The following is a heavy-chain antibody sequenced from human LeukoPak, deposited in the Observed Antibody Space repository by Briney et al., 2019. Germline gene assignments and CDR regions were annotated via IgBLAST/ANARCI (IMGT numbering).Heavy chain of an antibody. CDR3: ARGSGNYYFDY. Sequence: GGSLRLSCAASGFTFSSYWMSWVRQAPGKGLEWVAYIKQDGCEKYYVDSVKGRFTISRDNAKNSLYLQMNSLGAEDTAVYFCARGSGNYYFDYWGEGTLVTVSS. CDR1: GFTFSSYW. V-gene: IGHV3-7*01. CDR2: IKQDGCEK. D-gene: IGHD6-19*01. J-gene: IGHJ4*02.